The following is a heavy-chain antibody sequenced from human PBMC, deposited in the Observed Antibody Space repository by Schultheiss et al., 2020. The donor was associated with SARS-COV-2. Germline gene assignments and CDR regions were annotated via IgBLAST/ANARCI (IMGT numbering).Heavy chain of an antibody. D-gene: IGHD1-26*01. J-gene: IGHJ4*02. Sequence: GGSLRLSCAASGFTFSSYGMHWVRQAPGKGLEWVSLISWDGGSTYYADSVKGRFTISRDNSKNTLYLRMNSLRAEDTAVYYCAKEFDGSYVYWGQGTLVTVSS. CDR3: AKEFDGSYVY. V-gene: IGHV3-NL1*01. CDR2: ISWDGGST. CDR1: GFTFSSYG.